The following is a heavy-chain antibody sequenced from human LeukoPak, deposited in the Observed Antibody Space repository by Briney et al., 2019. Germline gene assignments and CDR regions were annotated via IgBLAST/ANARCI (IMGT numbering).Heavy chain of an antibody. CDR3: ARAEVRGAKNWFDP. J-gene: IGHJ5*02. V-gene: IGHV3-11*01. CDR1: GFTFSDYY. CDR2: ISSSGSTI. Sequence: GGSLRLSCAASGFTFSDYYMSWIRQAPGKGLEWVSYISSSGSTIYYADSVKGRFTISRDNAKNSLYLQMNSLRAEDTAVYYCARAEVRGAKNWFDPWGQGTLVTVSS. D-gene: IGHD3-10*01.